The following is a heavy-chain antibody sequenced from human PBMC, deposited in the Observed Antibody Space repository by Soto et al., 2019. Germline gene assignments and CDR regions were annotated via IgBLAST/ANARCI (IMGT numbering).Heavy chain of an antibody. Sequence: SETLSLTCSVSGGSVSNKTYYWSWIRQPPGKRLEWIGYVYYSGTTNYNPSLKSRVTISVDLSKNQFSLKLSSVTAADTAVYYCARDIVVVPAAIRYFDYWGQGTLVTVSS. V-gene: IGHV4-61*01. CDR3: ARDIVVVPAAIRYFDY. CDR2: VYYSGTT. D-gene: IGHD2-2*02. CDR1: GGSVSNKTYY. J-gene: IGHJ4*02.